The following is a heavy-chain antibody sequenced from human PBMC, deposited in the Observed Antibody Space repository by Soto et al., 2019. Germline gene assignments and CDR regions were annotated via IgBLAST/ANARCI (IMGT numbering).Heavy chain of an antibody. D-gene: IGHD3-3*01. J-gene: IGHJ3*02. CDR2: INAGNGNT. CDR3: ARFKDFGTTVAFDI. V-gene: IGHV1-3*01. Sequence: QVQLVQSGAEVKKPGASVKVSCKASGYTFTSYAMHWVRQAPGQRLEWMGWINAGNGNTKYSQKFQGRVTITRDTSASTAYMELSCLRSEDTAVYYCARFKDFGTTVAFDIWGQGTMVTVSS. CDR1: GYTFTSYA.